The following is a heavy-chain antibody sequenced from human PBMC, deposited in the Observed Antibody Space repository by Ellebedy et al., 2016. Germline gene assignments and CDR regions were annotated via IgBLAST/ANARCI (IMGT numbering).Heavy chain of an antibody. V-gene: IGHV1-18*01. Sequence: ASVKVSXXASGYTFTSYGISWVRQAPGQGLEWMGWISAYNGNTNYAQKLQGRVTMTTDTSTSTAYMELRSLRSDDTAVYYCARSWGVDNWFDPWGQGTLVTVSS. D-gene: IGHD3-10*01. J-gene: IGHJ5*02. CDR3: ARSWGVDNWFDP. CDR2: ISAYNGNT. CDR1: GYTFTSYG.